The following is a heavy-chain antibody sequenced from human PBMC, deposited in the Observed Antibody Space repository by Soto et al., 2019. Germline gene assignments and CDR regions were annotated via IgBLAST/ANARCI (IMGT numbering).Heavy chain of an antibody. J-gene: IGHJ5*02. CDR2: ISSSGSTI. CDR1: GFTFSSYS. V-gene: IGHV3-48*04. Sequence: GGSLRLSCVASGFTFSSYSMNWVRQAPGEGLEWVSYISSSGSTIYYADSVKGRFTISRDNAKNSLYLQMNSLRAEDTAVYYCAREGRGWFDPWGQGTLVTVSS. CDR3: AREGRGWFDP.